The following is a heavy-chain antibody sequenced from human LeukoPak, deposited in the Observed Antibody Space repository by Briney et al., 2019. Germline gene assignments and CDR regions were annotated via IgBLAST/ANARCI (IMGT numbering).Heavy chain of an antibody. D-gene: IGHD2-8*01. V-gene: IGHV5-51*01. J-gene: IGHJ5*02. CDR2: IYPGDSDT. CDR1: GYIFTSYW. CDR3: ARHSQTKGWFDP. Sequence: PGESLKISCKGSGYIFTSYWIGWVRRIPGKGLEWMGIIYPGDSDTRYSPSFQGQVTISADKSISTAYLQWSSLKASDTAMYYCARHSQTKGWFDPWGQGTLVTVLS.